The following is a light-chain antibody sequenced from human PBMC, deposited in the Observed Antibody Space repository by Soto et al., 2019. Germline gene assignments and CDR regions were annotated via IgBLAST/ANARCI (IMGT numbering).Light chain of an antibody. CDR1: QSVSNTY. V-gene: IGKV3-20*01. CDR2: DAS. Sequence: EILLTQSPGTLSLSPGERATLSWRASQSVSNTYVAWYQHIPGQTPRLLIYDASSRATGIPDRFSGSGSGTDFTLTISRLEPEDFAVYYCQQYGSSPRTFGQGTKVDIK. J-gene: IGKJ1*01. CDR3: QQYGSSPRT.